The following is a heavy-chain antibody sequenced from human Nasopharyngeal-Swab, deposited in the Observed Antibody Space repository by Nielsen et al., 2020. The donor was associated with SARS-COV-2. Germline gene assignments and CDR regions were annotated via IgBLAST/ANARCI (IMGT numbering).Heavy chain of an antibody. CDR2: IYPYDSQT. D-gene: IGHD1-14*01. CDR3: TRHTGTSPYYYMDV. V-gene: IGHV5-51*01. CDR1: GYSFSSYW. Sequence: GESLKISCKASGYSFSSYWIGWVRQMPGKGLEWMCFIYPYDSQTTYNPSFQGQVTISVDKSSTTAYLQWNSLMASDTAIYYCTRHTGTSPYYYMDVWGEGTTVTVSS. J-gene: IGHJ6*03.